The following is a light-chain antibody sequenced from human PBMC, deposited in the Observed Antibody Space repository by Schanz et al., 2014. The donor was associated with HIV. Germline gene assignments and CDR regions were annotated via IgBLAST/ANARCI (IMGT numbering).Light chain of an antibody. J-gene: IGLJ1*01. CDR1: SSDVGGYNY. V-gene: IGLV2-8*01. CDR3: SSYAGSNKNV. Sequence: QSALTQPPSASGSPGQSVTISCTGTSSDVGGYNYVSWYQLRPGKAPQLMIYEVTKRPSGVPDRFSGSKSGNTASLTVSGLQAEDEADYYCSSYAGSNKNVFGTGTKLTVL. CDR2: EVT.